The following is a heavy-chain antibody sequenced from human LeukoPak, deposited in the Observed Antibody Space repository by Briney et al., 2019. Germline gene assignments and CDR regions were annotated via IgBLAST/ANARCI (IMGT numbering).Heavy chain of an antibody. CDR1: GGTFSSYA. D-gene: IGHD3-22*01. J-gene: IGHJ4*02. V-gene: IGHV1-69*01. Sequence: SVKVSCKASGGTFSSYAISWVRQAPGQGLEWMGGIIPIFGTANYAQKFQGRVTITADESTSTAYMELSSLSSEDTAVYYCERLSYYDSSGYYRYYFDYWGQGTLVTVSS. CDR2: IIPIFGTA. CDR3: ERLSYYDSSGYYRYYFDY.